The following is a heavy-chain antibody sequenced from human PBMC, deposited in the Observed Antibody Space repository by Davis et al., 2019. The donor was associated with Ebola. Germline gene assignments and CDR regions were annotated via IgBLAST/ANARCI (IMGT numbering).Heavy chain of an antibody. V-gene: IGHV4-59*01. CDR2: IYYSGST. Sequence: PSETLSLTCTVSGGSISRYYWSWIRQPPGKGREWIGYIYYSGSTNYNPSLKSRVTISVDTSKNQFSLKLSSVTAADTAVYYCARDRKHWKGVVVYNWFDPWGQGTLFTVSS. CDR3: ARDRKHWKGVVVYNWFDP. J-gene: IGHJ5*02. D-gene: IGHD2-15*01. CDR1: GGSISRYY.